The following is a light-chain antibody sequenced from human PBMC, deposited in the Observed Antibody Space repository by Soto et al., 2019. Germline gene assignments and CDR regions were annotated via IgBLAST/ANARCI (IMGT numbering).Light chain of an antibody. CDR1: SSNIGAVYD. CDR3: QSYDSSLRSVV. J-gene: IGLJ2*01. Sequence: QSVLTQPPSVSGAPGQRVTISCTGSSSNIGAVYDVHWYQQLPGTAPKLIMYGNNNRPSGVPDRFSGSKSGTSASLAITGLQAGDEADYYCQSYDSSLRSVVFGGGTKVTVL. CDR2: GNN. V-gene: IGLV1-40*01.